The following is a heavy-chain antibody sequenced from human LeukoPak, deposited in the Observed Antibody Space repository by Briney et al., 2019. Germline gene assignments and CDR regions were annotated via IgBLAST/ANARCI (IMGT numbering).Heavy chain of an antibody. CDR1: GFSFSSYA. D-gene: IGHD3-10*02. Sequence: PGGSLRLSCAASGFSFSSYAMSWVRQAPGKGLEWVSGISYSGGSTYSADSVKGRFTISRDNSKKKLYLQMNSLRAEDTAVYYCAELGITMIGGVWGKGTTVTISS. J-gene: IGHJ6*04. CDR3: AELGITMIGGV. CDR2: ISYSGGST. V-gene: IGHV3-23*01.